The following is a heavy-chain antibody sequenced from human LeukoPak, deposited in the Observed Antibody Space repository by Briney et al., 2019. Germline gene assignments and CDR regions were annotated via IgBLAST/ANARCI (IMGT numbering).Heavy chain of an antibody. CDR1: GFTFSSYA. CDR3: ARDREHSLDY. CDR2: ISYDGSSK. Sequence: GSLRLSCAASGFTFSSYAMHWVRQAPGKGLEWVAVISYDGSSKYYADSVKGRFTISRDNSKNTLYLQMNSLRAEDTAVYYCARDREHSLDYWGQGTLVTVSS. J-gene: IGHJ4*02. V-gene: IGHV3-30-3*01. D-gene: IGHD1-26*01.